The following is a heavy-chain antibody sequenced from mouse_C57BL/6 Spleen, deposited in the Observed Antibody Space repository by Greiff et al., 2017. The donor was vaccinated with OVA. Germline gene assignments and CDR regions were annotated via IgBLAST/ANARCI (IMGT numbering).Heavy chain of an antibody. CDR2: INPNNGGT. V-gene: IGHV1-26*01. Sequence: VQLQQSGPELVKPGASVKISCKASGYTFTDYYMNWVKQRHGKSLEWIGDINPNNGGTSYNQKFKGKATLTVDKSSSTAYMELRSLTSEDSAVYYCARSYDYDVVAYWGQGTLVTVSA. CDR3: ARSYDYDVVAY. D-gene: IGHD2-4*01. CDR1: GYTFTDYY. J-gene: IGHJ3*01.